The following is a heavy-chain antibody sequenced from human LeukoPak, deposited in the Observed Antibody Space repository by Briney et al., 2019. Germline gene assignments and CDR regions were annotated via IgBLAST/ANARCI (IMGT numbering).Heavy chain of an antibody. D-gene: IGHD6-13*01. CDR2: IFYSGSP. Sequence: SETLSRTCTVSGVSVSSYYWSWIRQPPGEGLEWIGNIFYSGSPNYKSSLKSRVTTSFDTSKNQFSLKLSSVTAADTAVYYCARVGHIVAAGTYDYWGQGTLVTVSS. V-gene: IGHV4-59*08. J-gene: IGHJ4*02. CDR1: GVSVSSYY. CDR3: ARVGHIVAAGTYDY.